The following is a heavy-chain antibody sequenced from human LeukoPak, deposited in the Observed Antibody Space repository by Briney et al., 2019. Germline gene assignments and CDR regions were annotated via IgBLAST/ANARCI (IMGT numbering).Heavy chain of an antibody. Sequence: PGGPLRLSCAASGFTFSSYWMYWVRQAPGKGLEWVASIKQDESEKYYGDSVKGRFAVSRDNAKNSLFLQMNSLRAEDTAVYYCANGWRDAFDIWGQGTMVTVSS. CDR2: IKQDESEK. V-gene: IGHV3-7*01. CDR1: GFTFSSYW. J-gene: IGHJ3*02. D-gene: IGHD6-19*01. CDR3: ANGWRDAFDI.